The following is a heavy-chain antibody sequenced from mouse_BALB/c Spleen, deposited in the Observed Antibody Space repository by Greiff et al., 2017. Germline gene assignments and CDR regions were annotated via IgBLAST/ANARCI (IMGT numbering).Heavy chain of an antibody. Sequence: VQLQQPGAELVRPGASVKLSCKASGYTFTRYWINWVKQRPGQGLEWIGNIYPSDSYTNYNPKFKDKATLTVDNSSSTAYMQLSSLTSEDTAVYYCVSYYCYLDYWGQGTTLTVSS. J-gene: IGHJ2*01. CDR3: VSYYCYLDY. D-gene: IGHD1-1*01. CDR1: GYTFTRYW. CDR2: IYPSDSYT. V-gene: IGHV1-69*02.